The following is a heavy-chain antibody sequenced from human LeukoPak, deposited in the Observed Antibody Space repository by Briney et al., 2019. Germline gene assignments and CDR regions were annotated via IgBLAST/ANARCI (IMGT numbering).Heavy chain of an antibody. D-gene: IGHD6-13*01. CDR3: ARHGHSSSWYGGYYYYYYMDV. J-gene: IGHJ6*03. Sequence: PSETLSLTCTVSGGSISSYYWSWIRQPPGKGLEWIGEINHSGSTNYNPSLKSRVTISVDTSKNQFSLKLSSVTAADTAVYYCARHGHSSSWYGGYYYYYYMDVWGKGTTVTVSS. CDR2: INHSGST. CDR1: GGSISSYY. V-gene: IGHV4-34*01.